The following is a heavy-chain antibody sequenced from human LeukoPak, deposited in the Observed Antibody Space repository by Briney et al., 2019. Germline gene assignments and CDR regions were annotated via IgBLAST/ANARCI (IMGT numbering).Heavy chain of an antibody. CDR3: ARRSVVTAINFDTFDI. D-gene: IGHD2-21*02. V-gene: IGHV4-59*08. Sequence: SETLSLTCTVSGGSISSYHWSWIRQPPGKGLEYIGYIYNSGSTNYNSSLKSRVTISVDTSKNQFSLELSSVTAADTALYYCARRSVVTAINFDTFDIWGQGTMVTVSS. J-gene: IGHJ3*02. CDR2: IYNSGST. CDR1: GGSISSYH.